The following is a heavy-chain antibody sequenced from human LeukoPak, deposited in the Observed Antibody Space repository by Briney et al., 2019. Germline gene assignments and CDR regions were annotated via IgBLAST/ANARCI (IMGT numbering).Heavy chain of an antibody. CDR1: GFTFSSYS. Sequence: PGGSLRLSCAASGFTFSSYSMNWVRQAPGKGLEWVSSISSSSSYIYYADSVKGRFTISRDNAKNSLYLQMNSLRAEDTAVYYCARDGSGSAFDYYMDVWGKGTTVTVSS. D-gene: IGHD3-10*01. CDR3: ARDGSGSAFDYYMDV. CDR2: ISSSSSYI. J-gene: IGHJ6*03. V-gene: IGHV3-21*01.